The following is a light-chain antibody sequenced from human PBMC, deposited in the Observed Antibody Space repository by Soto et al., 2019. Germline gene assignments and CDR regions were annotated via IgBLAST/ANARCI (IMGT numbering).Light chain of an antibody. J-gene: IGLJ1*01. Sequence: QSVLTQPASVSGSPGQSITISCAGTSSDIGGSNYVSWYQQHPGKAPKLMIYGVSNRPSGVSTRFSGTKSGNTASLTISGLQAEDKADYTCYSSRSSSTTFYVFGTGTKLTVL. V-gene: IGLV2-14*03. CDR1: SSDIGGSNY. CDR2: GVS. CDR3: YSSRSSSTTFYV.